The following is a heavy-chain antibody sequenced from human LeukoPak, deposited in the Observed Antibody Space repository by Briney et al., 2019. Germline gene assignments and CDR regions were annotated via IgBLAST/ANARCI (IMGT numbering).Heavy chain of an antibody. J-gene: IGHJ4*02. CDR2: INPNSGGT. D-gene: IGHD3-22*01. CDR3: ARVKTYYDSSGYYFDY. CDR1: GYTFTGYY. V-gene: IGHV1-2*02. Sequence: GASVKVSCKASGYTFTGYYMHWVRQAPGQGLEWMGWINPNSGGTNYAQKFQGRVTMTRDTSISTAYMELSRLRSDDTAVYYCARVKTYYDSSGYYFDYWGQGTLVTVSS.